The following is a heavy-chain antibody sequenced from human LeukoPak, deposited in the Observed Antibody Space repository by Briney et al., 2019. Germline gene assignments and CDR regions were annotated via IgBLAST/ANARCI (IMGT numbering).Heavy chain of an antibody. CDR3: ARDGSGSYHYDTAFDF. Sequence: GSLRLSCAASGFTFSGYSMNWVRQAPGKGLEWVSSISSSSSYIYYADSVKGRFTISRDNAKNSLYLQMNSLRAEDTAVYYCARDGSGSYHYDTAFDFWGQGTLVTVSS. V-gene: IGHV3-21*01. D-gene: IGHD1-26*01. CDR1: GFTFSGYS. J-gene: IGHJ4*02. CDR2: ISSSSSYI.